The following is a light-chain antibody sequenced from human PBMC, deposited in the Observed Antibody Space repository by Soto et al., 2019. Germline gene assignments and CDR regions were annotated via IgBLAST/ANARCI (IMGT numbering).Light chain of an antibody. V-gene: IGKV1-5*03. J-gene: IGKJ1*01. CDR1: QSISSW. CDR2: KAS. CDR3: QQYNSLWT. Sequence: DSPMTQYPLTLSVSKGDIVTISCRASQSISSWLAWYQQKPGKAPKLLIYKASSLESGVPSRFSGSGSGTEFTLTISSLQPDDFATYYCQQYNSLWTFGHVTKVDNK.